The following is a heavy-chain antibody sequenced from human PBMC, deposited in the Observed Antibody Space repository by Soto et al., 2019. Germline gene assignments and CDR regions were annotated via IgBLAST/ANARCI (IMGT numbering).Heavy chain of an antibody. V-gene: IGHV4-31*03. CDR2: IYYSGST. CDR3: ARLVTASGKVDY. D-gene: IGHD5-18*01. J-gene: IGHJ4*02. Sequence: SETLSLTCTVSGGSISSGGYYWSWIRQHPGKGLEWIGYIYYSGSTYYNPSLKSRVTISVDTSKNQFSLKLSSVTAADTAVYYCARLVTASGKVDYWGQGTLVTVSS. CDR1: GGSISSGGYY.